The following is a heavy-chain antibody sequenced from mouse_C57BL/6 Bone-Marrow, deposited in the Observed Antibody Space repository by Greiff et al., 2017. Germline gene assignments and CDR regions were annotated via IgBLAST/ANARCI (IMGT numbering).Heavy chain of an antibody. CDR1: GYTFTSYT. J-gene: IGHJ2*01. CDR2: INPSSGYT. Sequence: VKLMESGAELARPGASVKMSCKASGYTFTSYTMHWVKQRPGQGLEWIGYINPSSGYTKYNQKFKDKATLTADKSSSTAYMQLSSLTSEDSAVYYWASPSTVVAYYFDDWGKGTTLTVSS. CDR3: ASPSTVVAYYFDD. V-gene: IGHV1-4*01. D-gene: IGHD1-1*01.